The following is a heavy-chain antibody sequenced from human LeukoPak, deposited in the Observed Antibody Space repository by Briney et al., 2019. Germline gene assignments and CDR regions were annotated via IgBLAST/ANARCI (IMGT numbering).Heavy chain of an antibody. CDR3: ARLRYYDFWSGYIY. J-gene: IGHJ4*02. V-gene: IGHV4-39*01. Sequence: SETLSLTCSVSGDSVSRSDSYWDWIRQPPGKGLEWIGTIYYSGRTYYSPSLKSRVTMSVDTSKNQFSLKLSSVTAADTAVYYCARLRYYDFWSGYIYWGQGTLVTVSS. D-gene: IGHD3-3*01. CDR2: IYYSGRT. CDR1: GDSVSRSDSY.